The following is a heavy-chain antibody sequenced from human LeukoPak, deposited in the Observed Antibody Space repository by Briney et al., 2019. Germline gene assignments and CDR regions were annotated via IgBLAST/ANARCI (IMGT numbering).Heavy chain of an antibody. CDR3: ARSPHILTGENFDY. Sequence: ASVKVSCKASGYTFTGYYMHWVRQAPGQGLEWMGWINPNSGGTNYAQKFQGRVTMTRDTSISTAYMKLSRLRSDDTAVFHCARSPHILTGENFDYWGQGTLVTVSS. CDR1: GYTFTGYY. D-gene: IGHD3-9*01. V-gene: IGHV1-2*02. CDR2: INPNSGGT. J-gene: IGHJ4*02.